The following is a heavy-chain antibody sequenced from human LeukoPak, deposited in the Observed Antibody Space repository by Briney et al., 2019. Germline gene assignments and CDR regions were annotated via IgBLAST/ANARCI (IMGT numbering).Heavy chain of an antibody. J-gene: IGHJ3*01. Sequence: TGGSLRLSCAASGFTFSDSGMTWVRQVPGKGLEWVSLISSSGGNTYYADSVKGRFTISRDNSKNTLSLQMNSLRVEDTAIYYCAKDIQLSTWGLGTMVTVSS. V-gene: IGHV3-23*01. CDR2: ISSSGGNT. CDR3: AKDIQLST. CDR1: GFTFSDSG. D-gene: IGHD3-16*02.